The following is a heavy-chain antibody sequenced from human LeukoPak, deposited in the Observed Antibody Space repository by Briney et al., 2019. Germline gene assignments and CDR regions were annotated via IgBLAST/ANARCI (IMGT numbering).Heavy chain of an antibody. CDR3: AKVVDWNDEGSFDY. D-gene: IGHD1-1*01. CDR1: GFTFSSYG. CDR2: IRYDGGNK. J-gene: IGHJ4*02. V-gene: IGHV3-30*02. Sequence: PGGSLRLSCAASGFTFSSYGMHWVRQAPGKGLEWVAFIRYDGGNKYYADSVKGRFTISRDNSKNTLYLQMNSLRAEDTAVYYCAKVVDWNDEGSFDYWGQGTLVTVSS.